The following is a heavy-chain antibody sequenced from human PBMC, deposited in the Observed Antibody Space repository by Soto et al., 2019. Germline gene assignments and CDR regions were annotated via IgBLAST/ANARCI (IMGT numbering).Heavy chain of an antibody. Sequence: PSGTLSLACTVPGGSISRNSYHWVWVRQPQGRGLERLGNIYYGGRAYYTPSLKSRVSISVDTSKNEFSLKLSSVSAADTAVYYCARRLTGSSNFDSWGQGTLVTVSS. CDR1: GGSISRNSYH. J-gene: IGHJ4*02. CDR3: ARRLTGSSNFDS. V-gene: IGHV4-39*01. D-gene: IGHD1-1*01. CDR2: IYYGGRA.